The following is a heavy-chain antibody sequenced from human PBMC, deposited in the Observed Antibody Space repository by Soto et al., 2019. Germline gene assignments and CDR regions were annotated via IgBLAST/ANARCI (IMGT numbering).Heavy chain of an antibody. CDR3: ARESGYSYGYSGFDI. D-gene: IGHD5-18*01. Sequence: QVQLVQSGAEVKKPGSSVKVSCKASGGPFNSYSMIWVRQAPGQGLEWMGGIIPLFGTASYPQKFQGRVTIKADESTTTTFMELRSLRSEDTAVYYCARESGYSYGYSGFDIWGQGTLVTISA. CDR1: GGPFNSYS. CDR2: IIPLFGTA. V-gene: IGHV1-69*01. J-gene: IGHJ3*02.